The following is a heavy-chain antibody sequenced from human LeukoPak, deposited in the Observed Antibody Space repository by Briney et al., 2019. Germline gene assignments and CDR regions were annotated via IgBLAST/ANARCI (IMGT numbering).Heavy chain of an antibody. D-gene: IGHD5-24*01. CDR2: IYYSGST. J-gene: IGHJ4*02. CDR3: ARGGSAVEMATIDPFDY. CDR1: GGSISSSSYY. V-gene: IGHV4-39*01. Sequence: ASETLSLTCTVSGGSISSSSYYWGWIRQPPGKGLEWIGSIYYSGSTYYNPSLKSRVTISVDTSKNQFSLKLSSVTAADTAVYYCARGGSAVEMATIDPFDYWGQGTLVTVSS.